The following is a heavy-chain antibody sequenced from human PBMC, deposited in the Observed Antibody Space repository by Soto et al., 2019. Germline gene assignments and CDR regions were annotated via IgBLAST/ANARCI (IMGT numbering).Heavy chain of an antibody. V-gene: IGHV3-7*01. J-gene: IGHJ3*02. Sequence: GGSLRLSCAASGFTFRRYWMNWVRQAPGKGLEWVANIKQDGTEKNYVDSVKGRFTISRDNARNSLYLQMDSLRAEDTAVYFCARGDTPMITGMDSFDIWGQGTMVTVSS. CDR3: ARGDTPMITGMDSFDI. CDR1: GFTFRRYW. CDR2: IKQDGTEK. D-gene: IGHD5-18*01.